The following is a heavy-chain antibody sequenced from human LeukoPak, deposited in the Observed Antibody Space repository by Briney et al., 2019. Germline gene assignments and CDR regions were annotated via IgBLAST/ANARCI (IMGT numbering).Heavy chain of an antibody. D-gene: IGHD3-22*01. CDR1: GYTFIGYY. CDR2: NNPNSGGT. CDR3: ARGAYYYDSSRLNWFDP. V-gene: IGHV1-2*02. Sequence: SVKLSCKAYGYTFIGYYMHWVRQAPGQGLEWMGWNNPNSGGTHYAQKFQGRVTMTRDTSISTAYMELSRLRSDDTAVDYCARGAYYYDSSRLNWFDPRGQGTLVTASS. J-gene: IGHJ5*02.